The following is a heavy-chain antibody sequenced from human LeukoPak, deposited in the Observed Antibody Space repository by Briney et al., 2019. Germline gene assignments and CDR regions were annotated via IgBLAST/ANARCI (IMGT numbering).Heavy chain of an antibody. CDR2: IYPGDSDT. V-gene: IGHV5-51*01. D-gene: IGHD2-15*01. CDR3: ARALYCSGGSCYFDY. CDR1: GYSFTSYW. J-gene: IGHJ4*02. Sequence: GESLQISCQGSGYSFTSYWIGWVRQMPGKGLKWMGIIYPGDSDTRYSPSFQGQITISADKSISTAYLQWSSLKASDTAMYYCARALYCSGGSCYFDYWGQGTLVTVSS.